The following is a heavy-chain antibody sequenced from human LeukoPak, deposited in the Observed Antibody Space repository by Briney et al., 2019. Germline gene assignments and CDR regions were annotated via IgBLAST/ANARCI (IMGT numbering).Heavy chain of an antibody. J-gene: IGHJ4*02. CDR3: VQDWAWGAFGY. D-gene: IGHD7-27*01. CDR2: ITGAGHT. V-gene: IGHV3-23*01. CDR1: GFTFSSYS. Sequence: SGGSLRLSCAASGFTFSSYSMNWVRQAPGKGLEWVSGITGAGHTYYADSVQGRFTIYRDNSKNTLYLQMNRLGAEDTAIYYCVQDWAWGAFGYWGQGTLVTVSS.